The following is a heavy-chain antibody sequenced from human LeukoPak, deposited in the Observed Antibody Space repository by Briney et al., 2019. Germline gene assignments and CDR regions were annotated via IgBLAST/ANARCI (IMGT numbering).Heavy chain of an antibody. Sequence: SQTLSLTCAISGDGVSSNSAAWNWIRQSPSRGLEWLGRTYYRSKWYNDYAVSVKSRITINPDTSKNQFSLQLNSVTPEVTAVYYCARGVWFGDNDAFDIWGQGTMVTVSS. CDR1: GDGVSSNSAA. V-gene: IGHV6-1*01. CDR2: TYYRSKWYN. D-gene: IGHD3-10*01. CDR3: ARGVWFGDNDAFDI. J-gene: IGHJ3*02.